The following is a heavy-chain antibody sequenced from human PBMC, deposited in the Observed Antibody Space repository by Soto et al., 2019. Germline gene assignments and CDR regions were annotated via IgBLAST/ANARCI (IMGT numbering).Heavy chain of an antibody. V-gene: IGHV3-33*01. Sequence: GSLRLSCAASGFTFSSYGMHWVRQAPGKGLEWVAVIWFDGSNKFYADSVKGRFTISRDNSKNTVSLQMNSLRDEDSAAYYCATTGPYWGQGTLVTVSS. CDR1: GFTFSSYG. CDR3: ATTGPY. J-gene: IGHJ4*02. CDR2: IWFDGSNK.